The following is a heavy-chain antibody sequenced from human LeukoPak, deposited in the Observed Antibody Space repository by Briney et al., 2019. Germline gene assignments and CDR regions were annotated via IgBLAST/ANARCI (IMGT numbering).Heavy chain of an antibody. CDR1: GFTFSSYG. CDR2: IRYDGSNK. V-gene: IGHV3-30*02. CDR3: AKDLRWTTVTYYFDY. J-gene: IGHJ4*02. D-gene: IGHD4-17*01. Sequence: GGSLRLSCAASGFTFSSYGMHWVRQAPGKGLEWVAFIRYDGSNKYYADSVKGRFTISRDNSKNTLYLQINSLRAEDTAVYYCAKDLRWTTVTYYFDYWGQGTLVTVSS.